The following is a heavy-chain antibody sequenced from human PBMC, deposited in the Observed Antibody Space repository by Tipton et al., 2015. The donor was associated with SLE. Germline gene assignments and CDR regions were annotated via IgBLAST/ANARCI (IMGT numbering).Heavy chain of an antibody. CDR3: ARAGEYYDSSGYPDY. Sequence: TLSLTCIVSGGSISSYYWSWIRQPPGKGLEWIGYIYYSGSTNYNPSLKSRVTISVDTSKNQFSLKLSSVTAADTAVYYCARAGEYYDSSGYPDYWGQGTLVTVSS. CDR2: IYYSGST. V-gene: IGHV4-59*01. J-gene: IGHJ4*02. CDR1: GGSISSYY. D-gene: IGHD3-22*01.